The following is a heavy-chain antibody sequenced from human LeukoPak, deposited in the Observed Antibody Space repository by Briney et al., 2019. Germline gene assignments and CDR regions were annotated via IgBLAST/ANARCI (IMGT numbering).Heavy chain of an antibody. CDR3: ARDPGVSVAAYYFDY. CDR2: INPNSGGT. Sequence: ASVKVSCKPSGYTFTGYYMHWVRQAPGQGLEWMGWINPNSGGTNYAQKFQGRVTMTRDTSISTAYMELSRLRSDDTAVYYCARDPGVSVAAYYFDYWGQGTLVTVSS. V-gene: IGHV1-2*02. J-gene: IGHJ4*02. CDR1: GYTFTGYY. D-gene: IGHD6-19*01.